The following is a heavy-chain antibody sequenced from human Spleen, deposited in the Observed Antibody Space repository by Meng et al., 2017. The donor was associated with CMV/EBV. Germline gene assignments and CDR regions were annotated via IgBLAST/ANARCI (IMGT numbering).Heavy chain of an antibody. J-gene: IGHJ4*02. CDR2: ISGSGGST. Sequence: FTISSYDMSWVRQAPGRGLEWVSDISGSGGSTYYADSVKGRFTISRDNSKNTLYLQMNSLRAEDTAVYYCAKTYAYCGGDCYPRPFDYWGQRTLVTVSS. V-gene: IGHV3-23*01. D-gene: IGHD2-21*02. CDR1: FTISSYD. CDR3: AKTYAYCGGDCYPRPFDY.